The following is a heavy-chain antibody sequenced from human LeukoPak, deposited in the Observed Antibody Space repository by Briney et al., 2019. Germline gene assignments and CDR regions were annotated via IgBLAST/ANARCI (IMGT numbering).Heavy chain of an antibody. CDR1: GFTFDEYA. CDR2: ISWNSYDI. CDR3: AKGVGTSYHYHMDV. V-gene: IGHV3-9*03. J-gene: IGHJ6*03. Sequence: GRSLRLSCAASGFTFDEYAMHWVRQPPGKGLEWVSGISWNSYDIGYADSVKGRFTISRDNAKNSLYLQMNSLRAEDMALYYCAKGVGTSYHYHMDVWGKGTTVTVSS. D-gene: IGHD1-26*01.